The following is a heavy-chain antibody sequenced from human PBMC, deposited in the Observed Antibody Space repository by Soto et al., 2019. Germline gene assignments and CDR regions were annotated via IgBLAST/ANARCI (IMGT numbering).Heavy chain of an antibody. V-gene: IGHV3-13*01. CDR1: GFSFSDYD. Sequence: DVQLVESGGTLVQPGGSLRLSCAASGFSFSDYDMHWVRQATGKGLEWVSGIGIAGDTYYSGSVKGRFTISRENAKNSLYLQMNSLSAGDTAVYYCARDRHGMDVWGQGTMVTVSS. CDR3: ARDRHGMDV. J-gene: IGHJ6*02. CDR2: IGIAGDT.